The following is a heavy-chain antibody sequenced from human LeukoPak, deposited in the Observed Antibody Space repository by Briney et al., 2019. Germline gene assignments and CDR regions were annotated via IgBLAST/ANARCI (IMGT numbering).Heavy chain of an antibody. D-gene: IGHD2-15*01. CDR3: ARSWGVVVAATNNWFDP. CDR1: GYTFTGYY. V-gene: IGHV1-2*02. J-gene: IGHJ5*02. Sequence: PGASVKVSCKASGYTFTGYYMHGVRQAPGQGLECMGWINPNSGGTNYAQKFQGRVTMTRDTSISTAYMELSRLRSDDTAVYYCARSWGVVVAATNNWFDPWGQGTLVTVSS. CDR2: INPNSGGT.